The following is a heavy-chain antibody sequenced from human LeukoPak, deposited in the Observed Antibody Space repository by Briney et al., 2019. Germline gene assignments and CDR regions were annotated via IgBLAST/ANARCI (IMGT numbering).Heavy chain of an antibody. CDR3: ARTDSLGTTGFDY. V-gene: IGHV4-59*08. CDR1: GGSISSYY. D-gene: IGHD4-17*01. CDR2: IYYSGST. Sequence: NPSETLSLTCTVSGGSISSYYWSWIRQPPGKGLEWIGYIYYSGSTNYNPSLKSRVTISVDTSKNQFSLKLSSVTAADTAVYYCARTDSLGTTGFDYWGQGTLVTVSS. J-gene: IGHJ4*02.